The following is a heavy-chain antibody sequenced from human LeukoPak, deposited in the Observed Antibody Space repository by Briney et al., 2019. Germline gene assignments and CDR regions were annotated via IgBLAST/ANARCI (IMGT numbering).Heavy chain of an antibody. V-gene: IGHV4-61*02. CDR2: IYTSGST. D-gene: IGHD3-10*01. Sequence: SETLSLTCTVSGGSISSGSYYWSWIRQPAGKGLEWIGRIYTSGSTNYNPSLKSRVTISVDTSKNQFSLKLSSVTAADTAVYYCASTSSYYYGSGSYSDWGQGTLVTVSP. J-gene: IGHJ4*02. CDR3: ASTSSYYYGSGSYSD. CDR1: GGSISSGSYY.